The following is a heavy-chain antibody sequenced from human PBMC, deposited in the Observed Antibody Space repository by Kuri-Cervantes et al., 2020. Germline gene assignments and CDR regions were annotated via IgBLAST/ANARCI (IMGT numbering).Heavy chain of an antibody. J-gene: IGHJ4*02. Sequence: ASVKVSCKVSGYTLTELSMHWVRQAPGQGLEWMGWINPNSGGTNYAQKFQGRVTMTRDTSISTAYMELSRLRSDDTAVYYCARESSGYDPTFDYWGQGTLVTVSS. CDR1: GYTLTELS. D-gene: IGHD5-12*01. V-gene: IGHV1-2*02. CDR2: INPNSGGT. CDR3: ARESSGYDPTFDY.